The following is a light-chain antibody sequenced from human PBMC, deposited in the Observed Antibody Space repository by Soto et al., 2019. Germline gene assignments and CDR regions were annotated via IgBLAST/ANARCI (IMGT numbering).Light chain of an antibody. J-gene: IGLJ1*01. V-gene: IGLV2-14*01. CDR3: FSHRSGDSHV. CDR1: SSDIGAYNY. Sequence: QSALTQPASVSGSPGQSITISCTGTSSDIGAYNYVSWYQQYPGEAPKLMIYGVTNRPSGVSNRFSGSKTGNTASLTISGLQAEDEADYYCFSHRSGDSHVFGTGTKVTVL. CDR2: GVT.